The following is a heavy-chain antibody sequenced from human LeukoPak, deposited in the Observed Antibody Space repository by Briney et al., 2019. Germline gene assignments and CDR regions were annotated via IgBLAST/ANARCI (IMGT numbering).Heavy chain of an antibody. Sequence: GGSLRLSCAASGFTFSSFAMSWVRQAPGKGLEWVSDISGSGGSTYYADSVKGRFTISRDNSKNTLFLQMNSLRAEDTAVYYCARVHLPGSSSSYYYYYYGMDVWGQGTTVTISS. CDR1: GFTFSSFA. V-gene: IGHV3-23*01. J-gene: IGHJ6*02. D-gene: IGHD3-3*02. CDR2: ISGSGGST. CDR3: ARVHLPGSSSSYYYYYYGMDV.